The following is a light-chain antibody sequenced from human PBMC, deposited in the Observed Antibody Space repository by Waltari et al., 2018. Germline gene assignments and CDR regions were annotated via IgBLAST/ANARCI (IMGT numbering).Light chain of an antibody. Sequence: DIQMTQSPSSLSASVGDRVTITCRANQTITRYLNWYQQKPGKAPRLLIQGASSLQSEVPSRFSGSGSGTDFALTITRLQPEDFATYFCQQSYTTPRTFGQGTTVDIK. V-gene: IGKV1-39*01. CDR3: QQSYTTPRT. J-gene: IGKJ1*01. CDR2: GAS. CDR1: QTITRY.